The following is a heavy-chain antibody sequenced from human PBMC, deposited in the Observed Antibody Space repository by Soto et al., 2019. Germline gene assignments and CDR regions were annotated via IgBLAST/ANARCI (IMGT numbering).Heavy chain of an antibody. Sequence: QVQLQESGPGLVKPSETLSLTCTVSGDSISSYYWSWIRQPPGKGLEWIGYIYYIGGTNYNPSLKSRVTXSEXTSKNQFSLKLSSVTAADTAVYYCARRRSYGDSDYWGQGTLVTVSS. J-gene: IGHJ4*02. D-gene: IGHD4-17*01. CDR3: ARRRSYGDSDY. CDR1: GDSISSYY. CDR2: IYYIGGT. V-gene: IGHV4-59*08.